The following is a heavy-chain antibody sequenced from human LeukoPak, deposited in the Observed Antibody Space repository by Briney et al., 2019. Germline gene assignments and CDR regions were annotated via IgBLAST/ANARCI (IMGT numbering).Heavy chain of an antibody. CDR1: GYTFTSYY. Sequence: ASVKVSCEASGYTFTSYYIHWVRQAPGQGLEWMGIINPSGGTTVYAQNFQGRVIMTRDTSTSTVHMDLSSLRSEDTAVYYCFSRGYSVYWGQGTLVTVSS. CDR3: FSRGYSVY. CDR2: INPSGGTT. J-gene: IGHJ4*02. D-gene: IGHD5-12*01. V-gene: IGHV1-46*01.